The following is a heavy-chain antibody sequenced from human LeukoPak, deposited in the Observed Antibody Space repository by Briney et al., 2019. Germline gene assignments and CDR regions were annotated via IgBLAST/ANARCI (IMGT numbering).Heavy chain of an antibody. Sequence: SETLSLTCTVSGGSISGYYGSWIRQPPGKGLEWIGYIFHSGSTSYNPSLKSRVTISVDMSKNQFSLKLSSVTAADTAVYYCARVNGDYVCDYWGQGTLVTVSS. CDR2: IFHSGST. D-gene: IGHD4-17*01. CDR1: GGSISGYY. J-gene: IGHJ4*02. CDR3: ARVNGDYVCDY. V-gene: IGHV4-59*12.